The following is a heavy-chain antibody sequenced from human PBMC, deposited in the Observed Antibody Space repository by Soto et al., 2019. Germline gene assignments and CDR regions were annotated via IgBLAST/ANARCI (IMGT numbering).Heavy chain of an antibody. CDR1: GYTFTRYS. V-gene: IGHV1-46*01. D-gene: IGHD6-13*01. Sequence: QVLLVQSGPEVKKPGASVKVSCKASGYTFTRYSIHWVRQAAGQGLEWMGIINRSGGSTTSEQKFRSRLTMSRDTSTSTVYMELSSLRSDDTAVYYCAREQILERGGSGYTRNWFDPWGQGTLVTVSS. CDR2: INRSGGST. CDR3: AREQILERGGSGYTRNWFDP. J-gene: IGHJ5*02.